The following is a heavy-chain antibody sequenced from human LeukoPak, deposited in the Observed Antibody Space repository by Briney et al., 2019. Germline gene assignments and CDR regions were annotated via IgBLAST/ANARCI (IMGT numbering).Heavy chain of an antibody. J-gene: IGHJ4*02. Sequence: SETLSFTCTVSGGSISSSSYYWGWIRQPPGKGLEWIGSIYYSGSTYYNPSLKSRVTISVDTSKNQFSLKLSSVTAADTAVYYCARLVVPVKFDYWGQGTLVTVSS. D-gene: IGHD2-15*01. V-gene: IGHV4-39*01. CDR1: GGSISSSSYY. CDR2: IYYSGST. CDR3: ARLVVPVKFDY.